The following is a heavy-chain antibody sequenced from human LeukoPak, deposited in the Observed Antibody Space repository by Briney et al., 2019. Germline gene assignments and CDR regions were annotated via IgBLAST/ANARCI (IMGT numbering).Heavy chain of an antibody. Sequence: GASVKVSCKASGGTFSSYAISWVRQAPGQGLEWMGRIIPIFGTANYAQKFQGRVTITTDESTSTAYMELSSLRSEDTAVYYCARAYYDSSGYNGLWFDPWGQGTLVTVSS. J-gene: IGHJ5*02. CDR3: ARAYYDSSGYNGLWFDP. CDR1: GGTFSSYA. D-gene: IGHD3-22*01. CDR2: IIPIFGTA. V-gene: IGHV1-69*05.